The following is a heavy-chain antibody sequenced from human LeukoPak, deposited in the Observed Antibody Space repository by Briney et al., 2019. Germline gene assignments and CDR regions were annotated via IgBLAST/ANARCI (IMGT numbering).Heavy chain of an antibody. CDR1: GFTFSNYA. CDR3: CIAPDY. V-gene: IGHV3-23*01. Sequence: GGSLRLSCAASGFTFSNYAMSWVRQAPGRGLEWVSAIRAGGDVTYYAETVRGRFSISRDNSKNTLYLQMNSLRVEDTAVYYCCIAPDYWGQGTLVTVSS. D-gene: IGHD2-8*01. J-gene: IGHJ4*02. CDR2: IRAGGDVT.